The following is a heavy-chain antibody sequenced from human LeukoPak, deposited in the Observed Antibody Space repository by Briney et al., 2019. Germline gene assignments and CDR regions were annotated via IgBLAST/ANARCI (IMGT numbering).Heavy chain of an antibody. Sequence: SETLSLTCTVSGGSISSYYWSWIRQPPGKGLEWIGYIYYSGSTNYNPSLKSRVTISVDTSKNQFSLKLSSVAAADTAVYYCARVRAGIHNYWGQGTLVTVSS. J-gene: IGHJ4*02. D-gene: IGHD3-10*01. V-gene: IGHV4-59*01. CDR1: GGSISSYY. CDR3: ARVRAGIHNY. CDR2: IYYSGST.